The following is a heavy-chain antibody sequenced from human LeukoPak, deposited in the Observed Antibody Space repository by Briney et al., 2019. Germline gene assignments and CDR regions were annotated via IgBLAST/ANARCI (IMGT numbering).Heavy chain of an antibody. CDR2: ISYDGSNK. Sequence: PGGSLRLSCAASGFTFSSYGMHWVRQAPGKGLEWVAVISYDGSNKYYADSVKGRFTISRDNSKNTPYLQMNSLRAEDTAVYYCAREGTGQWLGGASYYYGMDVWGQGTTVTVSS. J-gene: IGHJ6*02. CDR3: AREGTGQWLGGASYYYGMDV. D-gene: IGHD6-19*01. CDR1: GFTFSSYG. V-gene: IGHV3-30*03.